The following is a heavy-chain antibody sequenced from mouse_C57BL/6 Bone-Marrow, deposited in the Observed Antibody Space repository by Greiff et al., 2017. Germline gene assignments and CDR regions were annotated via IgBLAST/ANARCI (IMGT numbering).Heavy chain of an antibody. V-gene: IGHV14-3*01. Sequence: VQLQQSVAELVRPGASVKLSCTASGFNIKNNYMHWVKQRPEQGLEWIGRIDPANGNTKYAPKFKGKATITADTSSNTAYLQLSSLTSEDTAIYYGARRWDYYAMDDWGQGTSVTVSS. D-gene: IGHD1-1*02. J-gene: IGHJ4*01. CDR1: GFNIKNNY. CDR2: IDPANGNT. CDR3: ARRWDYYAMDD.